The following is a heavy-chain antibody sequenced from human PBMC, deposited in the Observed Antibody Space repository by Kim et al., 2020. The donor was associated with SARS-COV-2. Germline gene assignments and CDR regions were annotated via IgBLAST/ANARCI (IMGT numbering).Heavy chain of an antibody. J-gene: IGHJ4*02. D-gene: IGHD3-10*01. CDR2: ISSSTTYV. CDR3: ARAGGTYYYGSGSYSAPFDY. CDR1: GFTFSSYS. V-gene: IGHV3-21*06. Sequence: GGSLRLSCAASGFTFSSYSINWVRQAPGRGLEWVSSISSSTTYVYYADSVEGRFTISRDNAKNSLYLQMNSLRAEDTAVYYCARAGGTYYYGSGSYSAPFDYWGQGALVAVSS.